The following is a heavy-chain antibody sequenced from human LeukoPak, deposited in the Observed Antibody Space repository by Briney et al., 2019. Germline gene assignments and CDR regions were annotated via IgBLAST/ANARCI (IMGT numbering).Heavy chain of an antibody. J-gene: IGHJ6*02. Sequence: GGSLRLSCAASGFTFSNVWMSWVRQGPGKGLEWVGRIKSIADGGTTDYAAPVKGRFTISRDDSKTTLYLQMNSLKTEDTAVYYCTTDRGVPGDVWGQGTTVTVSS. CDR3: TTDRGVPGDV. V-gene: IGHV3-15*01. D-gene: IGHD2-2*01. CDR1: GFTFSNVW. CDR2: IKSIADGGTT.